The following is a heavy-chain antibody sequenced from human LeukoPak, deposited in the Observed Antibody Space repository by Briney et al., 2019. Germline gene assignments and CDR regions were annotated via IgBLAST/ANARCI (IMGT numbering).Heavy chain of an antibody. V-gene: IGHV3-30*18. CDR2: ISYDGSDK. CDR1: GFTFSSFA. CDR3: AKRSGYECYGMDG. D-gene: IGHD3-10*01. Sequence: GGSLRLSCAASGFTFSSFAMHWVRQAPGKGLEWVAIISYDGSDKYYADSVKGRFTISRDNSRNTLYLQMNRPRAEDTAMYYCAKRSGYECYGMDGWGQATTVTVSS. J-gene: IGHJ6*02.